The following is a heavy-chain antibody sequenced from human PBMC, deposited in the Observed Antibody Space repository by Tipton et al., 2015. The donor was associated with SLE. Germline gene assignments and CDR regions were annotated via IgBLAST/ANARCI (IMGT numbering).Heavy chain of an antibody. CDR2: IYTSGST. J-gene: IGHJ6*02. Sequence: TLSLTCTVSGGSISSGHYYWSWIRQPAGKGLEWIGRIYTSGSTNYNPSLKSRVTISLDTSKNQFSLNLSSVTAADTAVYYCARGLLEWSEVWGQGTTVTVSS. V-gene: IGHV4-61*02. CDR1: GGSISSGHYY. CDR3: ARGLLEWSEV. D-gene: IGHD3-3*01.